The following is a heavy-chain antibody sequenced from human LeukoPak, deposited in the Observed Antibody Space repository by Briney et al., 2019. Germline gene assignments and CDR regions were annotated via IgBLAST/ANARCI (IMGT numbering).Heavy chain of an antibody. CDR1: GYTFTTYG. D-gene: IGHD2-21*01. Sequence: ASVKVSCKASGYTFTTYGISWVRQAPGQGRECMGWISDYNGNTNYAQKLQGRVTMTTDTSTATAYMELRSLRSDDTAVYYCARGDNYFSFDHWGQGTLVTVSS. CDR2: ISDYNGNT. J-gene: IGHJ5*02. CDR3: ARGDNYFSFDH. V-gene: IGHV1-18*01.